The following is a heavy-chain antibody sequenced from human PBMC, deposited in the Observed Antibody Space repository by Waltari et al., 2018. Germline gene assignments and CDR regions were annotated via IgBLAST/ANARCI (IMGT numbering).Heavy chain of an antibody. CDR1: GGSLSSSSYY. V-gene: IGHV4-39*07. CDR2: IYYSGST. J-gene: IGHJ4*02. Sequence: QLQLQESGPGLVKPSETLSLTCTVSGGSLSSSSYYWGWFRQPPGKGLEWIGSIYYSGSTYYNPSRKIRVTISVDTSKNQFSLKLSSVTAADTAVYYCASTGIAAAAGYWGQGTLVTVSS. CDR3: ASTGIAAAAGY. D-gene: IGHD6-13*01.